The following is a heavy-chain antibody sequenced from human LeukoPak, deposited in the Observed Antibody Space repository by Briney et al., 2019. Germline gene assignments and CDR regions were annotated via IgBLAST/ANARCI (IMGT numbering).Heavy chain of an antibody. CDR2: INPNSGGT. V-gene: IGHV1-2*02. D-gene: IGHD6-13*01. Sequence: GASVKVSCKASGYTFTGYYMHWVRQAPGQGLEWMGWINPNSGGTNYAQKFQGRVTMTTDTSTSTAYMELRSLRSDDTAVYYCARGYSSSWYGGGYYFDYWGQGTLVTVSS. J-gene: IGHJ4*02. CDR3: ARGYSSSWYGGGYYFDY. CDR1: GYTFTGYY.